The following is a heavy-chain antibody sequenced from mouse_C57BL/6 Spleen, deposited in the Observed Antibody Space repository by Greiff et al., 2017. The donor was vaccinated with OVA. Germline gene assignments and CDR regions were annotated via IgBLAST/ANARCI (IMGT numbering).Heavy chain of an antibody. J-gene: IGHJ4*01. Sequence: EVQLQQSGPELVKPGASVKISCKASGYTFTDYYMNWVKQSHGKSLEWIGDINPNNGGTSYNQKFKGKATLTVDKSSSTAYMELRSLTSEDSAVYYCARHYYGSSRNAMDYWGQGTSVTVSS. V-gene: IGHV1-26*01. CDR3: ARHYYGSSRNAMDY. D-gene: IGHD1-1*01. CDR1: GYTFTDYY. CDR2: INPNNGGT.